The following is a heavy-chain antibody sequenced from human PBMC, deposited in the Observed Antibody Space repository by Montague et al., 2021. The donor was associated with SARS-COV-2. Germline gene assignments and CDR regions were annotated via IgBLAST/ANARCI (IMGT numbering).Heavy chain of an antibody. CDR1: GFSFSTDW. D-gene: IGHD4-11*01. CDR3: ARDSYTKVDY. J-gene: IGHJ4*02. CDR2: INGDGSAK. Sequence: SLRLSCAASGFSFSTDWMSWVRQAPGKGLEWVANINGDGSAKSYVDSVKGRFTIARDNANNSLYLQMNSLRAEDTAVYYCARDSYTKVDYWGQGTLVSVSS. V-gene: IGHV3-7*03.